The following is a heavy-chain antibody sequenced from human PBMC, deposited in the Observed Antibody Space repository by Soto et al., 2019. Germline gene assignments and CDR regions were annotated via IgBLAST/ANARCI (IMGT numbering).Heavy chain of an antibody. CDR2: ISAYNGNT. Sequence: APVEVSCKAAGYTFTSYGISWVRQAPGQGLEWMGWISAYNGNTNYAQKLQGRVTMTTDTSTSTAYMELRSLRSDDTAVYYCATTRSAYYGSGSLDYWGQGTLVTVSS. CDR1: GYTFTSYG. V-gene: IGHV1-18*01. CDR3: ATTRSAYYGSGSLDY. D-gene: IGHD3-10*01. J-gene: IGHJ4*02.